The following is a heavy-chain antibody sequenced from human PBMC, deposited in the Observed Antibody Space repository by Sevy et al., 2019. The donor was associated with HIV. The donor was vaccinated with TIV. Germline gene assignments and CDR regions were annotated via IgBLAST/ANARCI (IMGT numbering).Heavy chain of an antibody. J-gene: IGHJ4*02. CDR2: INHRGST. D-gene: IGHD2-2*01. CDR1: GESFRGYY. CDR3: ARASTTSWHRYDY. V-gene: IGHV4-34*01. Sequence: SETLSLTCAVYGESFRGYYWSWIRQPPGKGLEWIGEINHRGSTNYNPSLKSRVTISVDTSKNQFSLKVNSVAAADTAIYYCARASTTSWHRYDYWGQGTLVTVSS.